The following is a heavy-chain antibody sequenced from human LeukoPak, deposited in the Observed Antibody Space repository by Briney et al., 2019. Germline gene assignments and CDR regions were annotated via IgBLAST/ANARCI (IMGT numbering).Heavy chain of an antibody. J-gene: IGHJ6*02. CDR2: ITGTGSGT. CDR3: ARDRVTTFSGARLWVDYYYGMDA. CDR1: GFTFRSYA. V-gene: IGHV3-23*01. Sequence: PGGSLRLSCAASGFTFRSYALNWVRPAPGKGLEWVSAITGTGSGTYYADSVKGRFTVSRDSSKKTLYLEMKSLRAEDTAVYYCARDRVTTFSGARLWVDYYYGMDAWGQGTTVTVSS. D-gene: IGHD2-21*02.